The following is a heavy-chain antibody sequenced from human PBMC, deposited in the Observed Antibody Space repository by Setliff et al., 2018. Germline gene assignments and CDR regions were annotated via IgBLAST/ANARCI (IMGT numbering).Heavy chain of an antibody. V-gene: IGHV4-34*01. D-gene: IGHD3-3*01. CDR1: GGSFSGYY. Sequence: SETLSLTCAVYGGSFSGYYWSWIRQPPGKGLEWIGEINHSGSTNYNPFLKSRVTISVDTSRNQFSLKLSSVTAADTAVYYCARAPRNFGVVINYYYYYYGMDVWGQGTTVTVSS. CDR3: ARAPRNFGVVINYYYYYYGMDV. CDR2: INHSGST. J-gene: IGHJ6*02.